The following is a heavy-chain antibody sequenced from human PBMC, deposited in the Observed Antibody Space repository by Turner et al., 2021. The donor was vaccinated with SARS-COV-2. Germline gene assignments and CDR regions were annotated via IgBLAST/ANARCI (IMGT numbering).Heavy chain of an antibody. D-gene: IGHD6-19*01. V-gene: IGHV3-33*01. J-gene: IGHJ4*02. CDR2: IWDDGSNK. CDR1: GFTFSSYG. CDR3: ARDKGEGSSGWLIPSGSYYFDY. Sequence: QVQLVESGGGVVEPGRSLRLSCAASGFTFSSYGMHWVRQAPGKGVEWVAVIWDDGSNKYYADSVKGRFTNSRDNSKNTLYLQMNSRRAEDTAVYYCARDKGEGSSGWLIPSGSYYFDYWGQGTLVTVSS.